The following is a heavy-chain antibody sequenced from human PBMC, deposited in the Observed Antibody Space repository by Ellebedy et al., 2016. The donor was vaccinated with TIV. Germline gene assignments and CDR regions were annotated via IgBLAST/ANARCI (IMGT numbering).Heavy chain of an antibody. CDR3: ARAAEVVTPRYYYFNI. D-gene: IGHD2-21*02. CDR1: GYTFTSYY. CDR2: INPSGGGT. Sequence: ASVKVSCKASGYTFTSYYIHWVRQAPGHGLEWMGIINPSGGGTSHAQQFQGRLTMTRDTSTNTVYMHLSSLRSDDTAVYYCARAAEVVTPRYYYFNIWGRGTLVTVSS. V-gene: IGHV1-46*01. J-gene: IGHJ2*01.